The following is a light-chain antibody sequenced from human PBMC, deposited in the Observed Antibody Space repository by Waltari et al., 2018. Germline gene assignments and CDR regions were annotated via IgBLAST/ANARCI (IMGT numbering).Light chain of an antibody. J-gene: IGKJ4*01. CDR3: MQALQTPLT. CDR2: RVF. Sequence: DIVMTQTPLSLPVTPGEPASISCRSSQSLLHSNGNTYLYWYLQKPGQPPRLLIYRVFNRFSGVPDRFSGSGSGTDFTLKISRVEAEDVVVYYCMQALQTPLTFGGGTKVEIK. V-gene: IGKV2-29*02. CDR1: QSLLHSNGNTY.